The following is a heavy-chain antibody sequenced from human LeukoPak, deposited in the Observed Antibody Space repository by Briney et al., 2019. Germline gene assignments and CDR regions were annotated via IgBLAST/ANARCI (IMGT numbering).Heavy chain of an antibody. V-gene: IGHV4-39*07. Sequence: SETLSLTCTVSGGSLSSSGYYWGWIRQPPGKGLEWIGSIYYGGSTYYNSSLKSRVTISVDISKNQFSLKVSPVTAADTAVYYCARDAGHQLSRRNYYAMDVWGQGTTVTVSS. J-gene: IGHJ6*02. D-gene: IGHD2-2*01. CDR3: ARDAGHQLSRRNYYAMDV. CDR2: IYYGGST. CDR1: GGSLSSSGYY.